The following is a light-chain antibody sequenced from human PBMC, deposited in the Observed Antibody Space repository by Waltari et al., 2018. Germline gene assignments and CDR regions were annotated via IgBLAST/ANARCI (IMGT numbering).Light chain of an antibody. CDR1: QRVSSY. Sequence: EIVLTQSPATLSLSPGERATLPCRASQRVSSYLAWYQRKPGPAPRLLISYASNRATGIPSRFSGSGSGTDFTLTISSLEPEDFAVYCCQQRSNWPHTFGPGTKVDIK. CDR3: QQRSNWPHT. J-gene: IGKJ3*01. V-gene: IGKV3-11*01. CDR2: YAS.